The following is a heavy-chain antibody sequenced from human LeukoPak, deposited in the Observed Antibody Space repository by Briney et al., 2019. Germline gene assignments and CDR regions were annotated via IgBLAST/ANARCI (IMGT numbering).Heavy chain of an antibody. V-gene: IGHV1-69-2*01. CDR3: ATWGLRDGYKYP. CDR2: VDPEDGET. J-gene: IGHJ5*02. Sequence: ASVKISCKVSGYTFTGYYMHWVQQAPGKGLEWVGLVDPEDGETIYAEKFQGRVTITADTSTDTAYMELSSLRSEDTAVYYCATWGLRDGYKYPWGQGTLVTVSS. D-gene: IGHD5-24*01. CDR1: GYTFTGYY.